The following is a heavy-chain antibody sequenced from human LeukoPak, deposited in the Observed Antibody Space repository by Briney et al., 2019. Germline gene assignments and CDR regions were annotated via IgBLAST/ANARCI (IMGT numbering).Heavy chain of an antibody. Sequence: SETLSLTCTVSGGSISSYYWSWIRQPAGKGLEWIGRIYTSGSTNYNPSLKSRVTISVDKSKNQFSLKLSSVTAADTAVYYCARESAHYSSSSMEAFDYWGQGTLVTVSS. D-gene: IGHD6-6*01. V-gene: IGHV4-4*07. CDR2: IYTSGST. CDR3: ARESAHYSSSSMEAFDY. CDR1: GGSISSYY. J-gene: IGHJ4*02.